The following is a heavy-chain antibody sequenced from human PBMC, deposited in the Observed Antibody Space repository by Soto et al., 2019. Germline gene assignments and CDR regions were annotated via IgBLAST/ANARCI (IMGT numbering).Heavy chain of an antibody. V-gene: IGHV1-3*01. CDR3: ARDPSYYGMDV. CDR2: INAGNGST. CDR1: VYTFNSYA. J-gene: IGHJ6*02. Sequence: GASVTVCCKPSVYTFNSYAIHWVRQAPGQRLEWMGWINAGNGSTKYSQKFQGRVTITRDTSASTAYMELSSLRSEDTAVYYCARDPSYYGMDVWGQGATVTVSS.